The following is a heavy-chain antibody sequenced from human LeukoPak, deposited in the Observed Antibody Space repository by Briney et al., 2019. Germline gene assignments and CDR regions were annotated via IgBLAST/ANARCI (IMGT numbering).Heavy chain of an antibody. V-gene: IGHV4-59*01. D-gene: IGHD3-10*01. Sequence: SETLSLTCTVSGGSISSYYWSWIRQPPGKGLEWIGYIYYSGSTNYNPSLKSRVTISVDTSKNQFSLKLSSVTAADTAVYYCARVYGSGSHWPSAYYYYYMDVWGKGTTVTVSS. CDR1: GGSISSYY. CDR3: ARVYGSGSHWPSAYYYYYMDV. J-gene: IGHJ6*03. CDR2: IYYSGST.